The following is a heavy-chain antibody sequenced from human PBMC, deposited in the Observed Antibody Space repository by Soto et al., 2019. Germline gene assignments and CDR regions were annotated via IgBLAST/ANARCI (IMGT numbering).Heavy chain of an antibody. CDR3: ARDRATIAAAAIFYC. J-gene: IGHJ4*02. CDR2: VYRTGST. V-gene: IGHV4-4*02. D-gene: IGHD6-13*01. Sequence: QVQLQESGPGLVKPSGTLSLTCAVSGGSISTSNWWSWVRQPPGKGLEWIGEVYRTGSTNYNPSLESRLTISVDKSKNQFSLKLTSVTAADTAVYYCARDRATIAAAAIFYCWGQGTLVTVSS. CDR1: GGSISTSNW.